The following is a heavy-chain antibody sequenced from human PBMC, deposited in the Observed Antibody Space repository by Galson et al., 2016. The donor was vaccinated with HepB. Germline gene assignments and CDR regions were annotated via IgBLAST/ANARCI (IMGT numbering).Heavy chain of an antibody. CDR1: GFIVSSNY. CDR2: LYASGKT. V-gene: IGHV3-53*01. CDR3: TRGWIREYSSGNGGGNGGDH. J-gene: IGHJ4*02. Sequence: SLRLSCAAPGFIVSSNYMNWVRQAPGNGLEWVSVLYASGKTYYADSVKGRFIISRDNSKNILFLQMNSLRAEDTAVYYCTRGWIREYSSGNGGGNGGDHWGQGTLVTVSS. D-gene: IGHD2-21*01.